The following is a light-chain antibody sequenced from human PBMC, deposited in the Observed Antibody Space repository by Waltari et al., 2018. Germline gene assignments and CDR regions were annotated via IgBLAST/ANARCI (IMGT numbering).Light chain of an antibody. CDR3: QKYGTLPAT. Sequence: EIFLPQSLCSHSLSPGERGTLPCRASQSVSRTLAWYQQKPGQAPKLLIYDASIRATGIPDRFSGSGSGTDFSLTISRLEPEDFAVYYCQKYGTLPATFGQGTKVEIK. J-gene: IGKJ1*01. V-gene: IGKV3-20*01. CDR1: QSVSRT. CDR2: DAS.